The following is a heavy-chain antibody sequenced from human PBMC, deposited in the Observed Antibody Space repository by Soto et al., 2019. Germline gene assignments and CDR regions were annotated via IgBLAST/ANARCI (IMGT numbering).Heavy chain of an antibody. D-gene: IGHD1-26*01. CDR3: ASWRSYSGSYCFDY. J-gene: IGHJ4*02. V-gene: IGHV1-69*06. Sequence: QVQLVQSGAEVKKPGSSVKVSCAASGGTFNTYTINWVRQATGRGLEWMGQVIPMYDSVNYAESFQGRVTITADKSTNIAYMELSSLRSEDTALYFCASWRSYSGSYCFDYWGQGTLVIVSS. CDR1: GGTFNTYT. CDR2: VIPMYDSV.